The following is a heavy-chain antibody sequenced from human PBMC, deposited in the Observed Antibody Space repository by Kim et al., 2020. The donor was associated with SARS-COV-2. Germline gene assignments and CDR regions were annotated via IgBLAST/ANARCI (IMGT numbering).Heavy chain of an antibody. J-gene: IGHJ4*02. CDR3: ARGSYPYDILTGYYSSYDY. D-gene: IGHD3-9*01. V-gene: IGHV3-21*01. CDR2: ISSSSSYI. CDR1: GFTFSSYS. Sequence: GGSLRLSCAASGFTFSSYSMNWVRQAPGKGLEWVSSISSSSSYIYYADSVKGRFTISRDNAKNSLYLQMNSLRAEDTAVYYCARGSYPYDILTGYYSSYDYWGQGTLVTVSS.